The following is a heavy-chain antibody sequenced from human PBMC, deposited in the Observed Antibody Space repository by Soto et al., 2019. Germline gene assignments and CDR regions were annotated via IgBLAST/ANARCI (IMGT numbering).Heavy chain of an antibody. V-gene: IGHV4-4*02. J-gene: IGHJ2*01. CDR2: IYHSGST. CDR3: ARGLPITMVRGARYFDL. CDR1: GGSISSSNW. D-gene: IGHD3-10*01. Sequence: QVQLQESGPGLVKPSGTLSLTCAVSGGSISSSNWWSWVRQPPGKGLEWIGEIYHSGSTNHNPSLTSRVTISVDKSKNQFSLKLSSVTAADTAVYYCARGLPITMVRGARYFDLWGRGTLVTVSS.